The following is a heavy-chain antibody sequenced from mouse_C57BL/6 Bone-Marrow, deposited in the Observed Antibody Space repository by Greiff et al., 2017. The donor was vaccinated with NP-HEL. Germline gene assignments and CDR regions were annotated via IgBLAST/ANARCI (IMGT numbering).Heavy chain of an antibody. V-gene: IGHV1-80*01. Sequence: QVQLQQSGAELVKPGASVKISCKASGYAFSSYWMNWVKQRTGKGLEWIGQIYPGDGDTNYNGKFKGKATLTADKSSSTADMQLSSLTSEDSAVYFCARSRTGTRGFAYGGQGTTLTATS. CDR3: ARSRTGTRGFAY. J-gene: IGHJ2*01. D-gene: IGHD4-1*01. CDR2: IYPGDGDT. CDR1: GYAFSSYW.